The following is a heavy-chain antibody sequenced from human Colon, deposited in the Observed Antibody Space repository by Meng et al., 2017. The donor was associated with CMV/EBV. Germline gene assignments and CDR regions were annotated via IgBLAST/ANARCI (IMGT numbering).Heavy chain of an antibody. Sequence: GESLKISCAASGFTFSSYWMSWVRQAPGKGLQWVANIKPDGSEQYYEDSVKGRFTISRDNAKKSLYLQMNSLRAEDTAVYYCARDPAHVLEVVSPAYYYDMGVWGQGTTVTVSS. CDR1: GFTFSSYW. V-gene: IGHV3-7*01. CDR3: ARDPAHVLEVVSPAYYYDMGV. D-gene: IGHD2-2*01. J-gene: IGHJ6*02. CDR2: IKPDGSEQ.